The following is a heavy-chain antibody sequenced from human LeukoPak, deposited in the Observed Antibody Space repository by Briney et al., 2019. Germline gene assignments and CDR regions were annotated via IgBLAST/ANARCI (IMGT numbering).Heavy chain of an antibody. D-gene: IGHD5-18*01. CDR2: INHSGST. V-gene: IGHV4-34*01. CDR3: ARQKRAPYSYGYQGFDY. J-gene: IGHJ4*02. CDR1: GGSFSGYY. Sequence: SETLSLTCAVYGGSFSGYYWSWIRQPPGKGLEWIGEINHSGSTNYNPSLKSRVTISVDTSKNQFSLKLSSVTAADTAVYYCARQKRAPYSYGYQGFDYWGQGTLVTVSS.